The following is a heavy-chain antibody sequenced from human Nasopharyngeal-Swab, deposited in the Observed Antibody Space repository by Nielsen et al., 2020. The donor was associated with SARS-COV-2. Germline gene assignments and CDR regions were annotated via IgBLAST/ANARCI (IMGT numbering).Heavy chain of an antibody. D-gene: IGHD1-26*01. CDR1: GGSISSYY. CDR2: IYYSGST. J-gene: IGHJ4*02. CDR3: ARRETIVGSFDY. V-gene: IGHV4-59*08. Sequence: SVTLSLTCTVSGGSISSYYWTWIRQSPGKGLEWIGYIYYSGSTDYNPSLKGRVTISVDTSKNQFSLKLNSVTAADTAVYYCARRETIVGSFDYWGQGTLVTVSS.